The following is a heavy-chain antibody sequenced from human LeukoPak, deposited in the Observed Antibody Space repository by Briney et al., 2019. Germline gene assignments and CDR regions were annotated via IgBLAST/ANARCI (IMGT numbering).Heavy chain of an antibody. CDR1: GFTFSSYW. Sequence: GGSLRLSCAASGFTFSSYWVHWVRQAPGKGLEWVANIKLDGTEKYYVDSVKGRFTISRDNAKNSLYLQMNSLRAEDTAVYYCASDRFYFGVWGQGTLVTVSS. J-gene: IGHJ4*02. CDR2: IKLDGTEK. V-gene: IGHV3-7*05. D-gene: IGHD3-16*01. CDR3: ASDRFYFGV.